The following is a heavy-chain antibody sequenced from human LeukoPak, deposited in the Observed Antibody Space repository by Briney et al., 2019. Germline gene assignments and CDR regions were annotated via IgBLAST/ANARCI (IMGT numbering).Heavy chain of an antibody. Sequence: SETLSLTCTVSGGSISSGGYYWSWIRQHPGKGLEWIGYIYYSGSTYYNPSLKSRVTISVDTSKNQFSLKLSSVTAADTAVYYCARAGSSGWYSGNWFDPWGQGTLVTVSS. CDR2: IYYSGST. CDR3: ARAGSSGWYSGNWFDP. J-gene: IGHJ5*02. V-gene: IGHV4-31*03. CDR1: GGSISSGGYY. D-gene: IGHD6-19*01.